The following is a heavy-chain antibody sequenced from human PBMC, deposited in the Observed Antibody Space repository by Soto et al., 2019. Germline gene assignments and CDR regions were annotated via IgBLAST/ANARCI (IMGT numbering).Heavy chain of an antibody. V-gene: IGHV3-33*01. CDR3: ARHQPAPAY. CDR2: IWYDGSNK. Sequence: QVQLVESGGGVVQPGRSLRLSCAASGFTFSSYGMHWVRQAPGKGLEWVAVIWYDGSNKYYADSVKGRFTISRDNSKNTLYLQMNSLRAEDTAVYYCARHQPAPAYWGQGTLVTVSS. CDR1: GFTFSSYG. J-gene: IGHJ4*02.